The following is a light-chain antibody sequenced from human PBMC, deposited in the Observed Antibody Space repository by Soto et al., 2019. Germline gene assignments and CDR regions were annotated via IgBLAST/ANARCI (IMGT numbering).Light chain of an antibody. Sequence: QSALTQPASVSGSPGQSIAISCTGTSSDVGGYKYVSWYQQHPGKAPKLLISEVSNRPSGVSDRFSGSKSGNTASLTISGLQAEDEAHYYCSSFTSSYTFVFGSGTKVTVL. CDR2: EVS. V-gene: IGLV2-14*01. CDR3: SSFTSSYTFV. J-gene: IGLJ1*01. CDR1: SSDVGGYKY.